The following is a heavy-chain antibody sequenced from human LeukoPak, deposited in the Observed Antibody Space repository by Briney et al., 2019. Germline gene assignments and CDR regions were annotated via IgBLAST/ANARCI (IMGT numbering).Heavy chain of an antibody. CDR1: GYTFTSYD. J-gene: IGHJ5*02. CDR2: MNPNSGNT. V-gene: IGHV1-8*01. Sequence: ASVKVSCKASGYTFTSYDINWVRQATGQGLEWMGWMNPNSGNTGYAQKFQGRVTTARNTSISTAYMELSSLRSEDTAVYYCARLTPYCSGGSCYYWFDPWAREPWSPSPQ. D-gene: IGHD2-15*01. CDR3: ARLTPYCSGGSCYYWFDP.